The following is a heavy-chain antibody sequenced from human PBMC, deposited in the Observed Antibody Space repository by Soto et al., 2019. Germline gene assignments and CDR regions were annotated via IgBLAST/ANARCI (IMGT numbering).Heavy chain of an antibody. CDR2: ISGSGDST. V-gene: IGHV3-23*01. CDR1: GFNFKNYG. CDR3: AKSHAAATLNWFDP. Sequence: PGGSLSLSCAASGFNFKNYGVNWVRQAPGKGLEWVAGISGSGDSTYYGDSVKGRFTISRDNSLHTVYLQMDGLRADDTAIYYCAKSHAAATLNWFDPWGQGSLVTVSS. J-gene: IGHJ5*02. D-gene: IGHD2-2*01.